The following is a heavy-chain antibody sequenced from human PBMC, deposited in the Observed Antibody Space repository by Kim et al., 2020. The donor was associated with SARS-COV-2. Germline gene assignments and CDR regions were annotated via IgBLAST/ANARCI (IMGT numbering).Heavy chain of an antibody. D-gene: IGHD6-13*01. CDR1: GFTFSSYA. J-gene: IGHJ4*02. CDR2: ITDIGRA. V-gene: IGHV3-23*01. Sequence: GGSLRLSCAASGFTFSSYAMNWVRQAPGKGLEWVSGITDIGRAYYADSATGRFTISRDNSNNRLYLQMSNLRAEDTAVYYCAKEVSSSWDYWGQGTLVT. CDR3: AKEVSSSWDY.